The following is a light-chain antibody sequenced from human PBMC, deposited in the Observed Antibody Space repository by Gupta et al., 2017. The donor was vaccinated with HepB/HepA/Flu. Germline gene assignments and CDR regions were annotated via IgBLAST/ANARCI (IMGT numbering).Light chain of an antibody. CDR2: EVK. J-gene: IGLJ2*01. CDR3: CTNTGLTIL. Sequence: QSALTHSASVSGSPVQSITISCSGTCSDFGNYNLLSWYQHQPGKAPKLLIYEVKKRPSGVSNRFSGSKSGTTASLTISGLQAEDDADYYCCTNTGLTILFGGGTKLTVL. CDR1: CSDFGNYNL. V-gene: IGLV2-23*02.